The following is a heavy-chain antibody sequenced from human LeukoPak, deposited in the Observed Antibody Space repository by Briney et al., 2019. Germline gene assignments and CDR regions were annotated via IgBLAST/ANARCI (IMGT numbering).Heavy chain of an antibody. J-gene: IGHJ4*02. V-gene: IGHV3-49*03. CDR2: VRSRAFGETT. CDR1: GFAFGDYA. Sequence: PGRSLRLSCTASGFAFGDYAVSWFRQPPGKGLEWVGFVRSRAFGETTDYAASVKGRFTISRDNSKNTLYLQMNTLRAEDTALYYCAKDLYSGYGNYFDSWGQGTLVTVSS. CDR3: AKDLYSGYGNYFDS. D-gene: IGHD5-12*01.